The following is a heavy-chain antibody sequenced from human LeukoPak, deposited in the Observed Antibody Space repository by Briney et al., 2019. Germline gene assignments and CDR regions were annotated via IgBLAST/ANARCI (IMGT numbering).Heavy chain of an antibody. CDR1: GVTFSNYG. J-gene: IGHJ4*02. Sequence: GRSLSLSCGHSGVTFSNYGMQWVRQAPGKGLEWVALISYDEREKYYADSVKGRFTISRDNSKNTLYLQMNSLRAEDTAVYYCATGSSDFWGQGTLVTVSS. D-gene: IGHD6-25*01. CDR3: ATGSSDF. V-gene: IGHV3-30*03. CDR2: ISYDEREK.